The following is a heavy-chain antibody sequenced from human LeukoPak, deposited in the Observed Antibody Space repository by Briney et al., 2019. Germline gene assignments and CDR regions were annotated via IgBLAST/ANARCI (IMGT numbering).Heavy chain of an antibody. J-gene: IGHJ4*02. CDR1: GFTFSSYW. CDR2: IKQDGSEK. V-gene: IGHV3-7*03. CDR3: ARDQDSIGYGENLY. D-gene: IGHD5-18*01. Sequence: GGSLRLSCAASGFTFSSYWMSWVRQTPGKGLEWVANIKQDGSEKYYVDSVKGRFTISRDNAKNSLYLQMNSLRAEDTAVYYCARDQDSIGYGENLYWGQGILVTVSS.